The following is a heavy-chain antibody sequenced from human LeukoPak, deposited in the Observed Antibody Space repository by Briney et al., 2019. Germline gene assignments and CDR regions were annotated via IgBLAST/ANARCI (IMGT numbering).Heavy chain of an antibody. CDR1: GYTFTGYY. D-gene: IGHD6-19*01. CDR3: ARDSSGWPRGNWFDP. V-gene: IGHV1-2*04. Sequence: ASVKVSCKASGYTFTGYYMHWVRQAPGQGLEWMGWINPNSGGTNYAQKFQGWVTMTRDTSISTAYMELSRLRSDDTAVYYCARDSSGWPRGNWFDPWGQGTQVTVSS. J-gene: IGHJ5*02. CDR2: INPNSGGT.